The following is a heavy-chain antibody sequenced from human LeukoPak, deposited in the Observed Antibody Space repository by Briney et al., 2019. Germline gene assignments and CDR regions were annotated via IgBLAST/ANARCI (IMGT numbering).Heavy chain of an antibody. Sequence: SQTLSLTCTVSGGSISSGGYYWSWIRQHPGKGLEWIGYIYYSGSTYYNPSLKSRVTISVDTSKNPFSLKLSSVTAADTAVYYCARFLEWLLVDYWGQGTLVTVSS. D-gene: IGHD3-3*01. V-gene: IGHV4-31*03. CDR2: IYYSGST. CDR1: GGSISSGGYY. CDR3: ARFLEWLLVDY. J-gene: IGHJ4*02.